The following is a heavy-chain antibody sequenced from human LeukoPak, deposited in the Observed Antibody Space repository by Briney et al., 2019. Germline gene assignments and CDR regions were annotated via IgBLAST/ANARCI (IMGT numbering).Heavy chain of an antibody. V-gene: IGHV4-59*08. Sequence: PSETLSLTCTVSGGSISSYYWSWIRQPPGKGLEWIGYIYYSGSTNYNPSLKSRVTISVDTSKNQSSLKLSSVTAADTAVYYCARHSSSWDDFDYWGQGTLVTVSS. D-gene: IGHD2-15*01. CDR2: IYYSGST. J-gene: IGHJ4*02. CDR1: GGSISSYY. CDR3: ARHSSSWDDFDY.